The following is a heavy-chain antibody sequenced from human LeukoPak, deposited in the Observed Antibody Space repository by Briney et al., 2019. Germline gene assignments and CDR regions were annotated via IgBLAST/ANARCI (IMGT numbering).Heavy chain of an antibody. D-gene: IGHD6-13*01. V-gene: IGHV5-51*01. Sequence: GESLKISCRTSGYSFTTSWIGWLRQRPGKGLEWMAIIYPADSGTKYSPSLQDQVTISVDKSISTAYLQWSSLKASDSAMYYCPRQRIAGYYFDYWGQETLVTVSS. CDR1: GYSFTTSW. CDR2: IYPADSGT. CDR3: PRQRIAGYYFDY. J-gene: IGHJ4*02.